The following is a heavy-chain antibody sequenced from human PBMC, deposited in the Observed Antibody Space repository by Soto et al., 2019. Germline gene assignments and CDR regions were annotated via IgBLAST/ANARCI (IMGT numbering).Heavy chain of an antibody. J-gene: IGHJ4*02. CDR2: ISYSGTT. V-gene: IGHV4-31*03. Sequence: QVQLQESGPGLVKPSQTLSLTCTVSGGSISSAGHYWSWIRQHPGEGLEWIGYISYSGTTHYNPSLKSRVIISSDTSKSQFFLNLSSVTVADTAVYYCARAPWYDTSGYLFDSWGQGTLVTVSS. CDR3: ARAPWYDTSGYLFDS. D-gene: IGHD3-22*01. CDR1: GGSISSAGHY.